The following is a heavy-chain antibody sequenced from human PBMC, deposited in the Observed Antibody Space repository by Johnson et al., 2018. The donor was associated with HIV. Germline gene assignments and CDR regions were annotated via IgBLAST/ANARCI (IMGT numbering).Heavy chain of an antibody. Sequence: QVQVVESGGGLVQPGGSLRLSCAASGFTFSSYWMSWVRQAPGKGLEWVAVISYDGSNKYYADSVKGRFTISRDNSKNTLYLQMNSLRAEDTAVYYGARDVNFCSGPLHAFDIWGQGTMVTVSS. D-gene: IGHD3-3*01. CDR1: GFTFSSYW. CDR2: ISYDGSNK. J-gene: IGHJ3*02. CDR3: ARDVNFCSGPLHAFDI. V-gene: IGHV3-30-3*01.